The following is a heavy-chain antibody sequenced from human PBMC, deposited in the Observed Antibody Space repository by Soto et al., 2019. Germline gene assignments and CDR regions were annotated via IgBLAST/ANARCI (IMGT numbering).Heavy chain of an antibody. CDR3: AKEGTYSSSSVYYYYGMDV. V-gene: IGHV3-30*18. CDR2: ISYDGSNK. CDR1: GFTFISYG. J-gene: IGHJ6*02. D-gene: IGHD6-6*01. Sequence: GGSLRLSCAASGFTFISYGMHWVRQAPGKGLEWVAVISYDGSNKYYADSVKGRFTISRDNSKNTLYLQMNSLRAEDTAVYYCAKEGTYSSSSVYYYYGMDVWGQGTTVTVSS.